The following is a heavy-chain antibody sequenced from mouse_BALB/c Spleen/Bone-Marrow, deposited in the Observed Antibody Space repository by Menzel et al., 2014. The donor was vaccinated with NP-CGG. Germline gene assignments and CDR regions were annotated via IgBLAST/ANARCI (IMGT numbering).Heavy chain of an antibody. Sequence: VQLQQSGAELVKPGASVKLSCTASGFNIKDIYMHWVKQRPEQGLEWIGRIDPASGNTKFDPKYQGKATIASDTSSNTAYLQLSSLTSEDTAVYYCAAYYYVSSYGFAYWGQGTLVTVSA. CDR2: IDPASGNT. J-gene: IGHJ3*01. D-gene: IGHD1-1*01. CDR1: GFNIKDIY. V-gene: IGHV14-3*02. CDR3: AAYYYVSSYGFAY.